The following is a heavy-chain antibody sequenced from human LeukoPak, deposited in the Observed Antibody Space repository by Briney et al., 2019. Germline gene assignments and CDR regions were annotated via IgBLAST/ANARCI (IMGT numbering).Heavy chain of an antibody. Sequence: VGSLRLSCAASVFTFGNHWMTWVRQAPGKGLEWLAHIKEDGSETAYVDSVRGRFTISRDNAKNSLYLQMSSLRDEDTAVYYCARDRGFFLFDYWGQGTLVSVSS. CDR3: ARDRGFFLFDY. CDR1: VFTFGNHW. CDR2: IKEDGSET. V-gene: IGHV3-7*01. D-gene: IGHD3-10*01. J-gene: IGHJ4*02.